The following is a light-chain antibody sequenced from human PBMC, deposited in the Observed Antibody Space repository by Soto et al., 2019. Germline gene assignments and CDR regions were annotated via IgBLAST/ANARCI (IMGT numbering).Light chain of an antibody. J-gene: IGLJ2*01. CDR1: SSDVGGYNY. V-gene: IGLV2-14*01. CDR2: EVS. Sequence: QSALTQPASVSGSPGQSITSSCTGTSSDVGGYNYVSWYQHHPGKAPKLIIFEVSHRPSGVSNRFSGSKSGNTASLTISGLQTEDEADYYCTSYTRTRNLLFGGGTKLTVL. CDR3: TSYTRTRNLL.